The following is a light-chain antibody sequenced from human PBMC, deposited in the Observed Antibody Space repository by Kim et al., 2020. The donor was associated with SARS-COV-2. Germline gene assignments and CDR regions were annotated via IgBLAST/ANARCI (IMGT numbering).Light chain of an antibody. CDR2: YDS. CDR1: KIGGKS. Sequence: VTQPPSVSVAPGKTARLTCGGTKIGGKSVHWYQQKPGQAPVLVLYYDSNRPSGIPDRFSGSNFGDTATLTITRVESGDEADYFCQVWDTDGNHRGVFGGGTQLTVL. CDR3: QVWDTDGNHRGV. J-gene: IGLJ3*02. V-gene: IGLV3-21*04.